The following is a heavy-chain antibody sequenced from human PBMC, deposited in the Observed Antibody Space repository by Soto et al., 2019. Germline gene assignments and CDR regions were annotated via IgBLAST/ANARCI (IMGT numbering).Heavy chain of an antibody. J-gene: IGHJ3*02. V-gene: IGHV3-9*01. CDR3: AKGSTFGGVMRFFDI. D-gene: IGHD3-16*01. CDR1: GFTFDDYA. CDR2: ISWNSGSI. Sequence: EVPLVESGGGLVQPGRSLRLSCAASGFTFDDYAMHWVRQAPGKGLEWVSGISWNSGSIGYADSVKGRFTISRDNAKNSLYLQMNSLRAEDTALYYCAKGSTFGGVMRFFDIWGQGTMVTVSS.